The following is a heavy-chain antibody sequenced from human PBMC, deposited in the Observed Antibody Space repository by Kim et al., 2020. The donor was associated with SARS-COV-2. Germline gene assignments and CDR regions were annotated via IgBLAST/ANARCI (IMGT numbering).Heavy chain of an antibody. J-gene: IGHJ4*02. CDR2: INHSGST. Sequence: SETLSLTCAVYGGSFSGYYWNWIRQPPGKGLEWIGEINHSGSTTYNPSLESRVAVSVVTSKNQVSLNLTSVTAADTAVYFCARGRRTQLSSNYYFDYWCQGTLVTVSS. D-gene: IGHD5-18*01. V-gene: IGHV4-34*01. CDR3: ARGRRTQLSSNYYFDY. CDR1: GGSFSGYY.